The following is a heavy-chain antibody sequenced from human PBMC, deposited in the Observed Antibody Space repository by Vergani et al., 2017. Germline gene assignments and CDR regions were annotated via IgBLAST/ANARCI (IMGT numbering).Heavy chain of an antibody. CDR1: GFSLNTRGVS. J-gene: IGHJ6*03. V-gene: IGHV2-5*04. CDR2: IYWNDDQ. Sequence: QITLKESGPTLVKPTQTLTLTCTFSGFSLNTRGVSVAWIRQPPGKALDWLALIYWNDDQHYSPSLNNRVTITKDTSKNQAVLTMTNMVYVDTGTYYGVYRKTWCRTTGCFYPFCCYYYMDVWGKGTTVTVSS. CDR3: VYRKTWCRTTGCFYPFCCYYYMDV. D-gene: IGHD2-2*01.